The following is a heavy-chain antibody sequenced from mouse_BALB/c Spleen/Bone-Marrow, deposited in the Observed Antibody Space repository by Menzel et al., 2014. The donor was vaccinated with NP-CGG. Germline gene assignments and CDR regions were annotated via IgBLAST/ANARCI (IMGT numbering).Heavy chain of an antibody. Sequence: EVMLVESGGGLVQPGGSLRLSCATSGFTFTDYYMNWVRPPPGKALEWLGFIRNKANGYTTEYSASVKGRFTISRDNSQSILYLQMNTLRAEDSATYYCARDSRSTVSHFDYWGQGTTLTVSS. J-gene: IGHJ2*01. V-gene: IGHV7-3*02. CDR1: GFTFTDYY. CDR3: ARDSRSTVSHFDY. D-gene: IGHD1-1*01. CDR2: IRNKANGYTT.